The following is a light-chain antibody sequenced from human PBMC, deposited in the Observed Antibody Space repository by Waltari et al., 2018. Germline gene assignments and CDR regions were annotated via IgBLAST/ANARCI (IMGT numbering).Light chain of an antibody. V-gene: IGKV2-24*01. CDR3: VQSTHFPRT. CDR1: QALVHSNGNTY. Sequence: DFVLTQTPLSSLVTLGQPVSIPCRSSQALVHSNGNTYLNWVQQRPGQPPRLLIYNISKQFSGVPDRFSGSGAGTDFTLRISRVEAEDVAVYYCVQSTHFPRTVGQGTKVEIK. J-gene: IGKJ1*01. CDR2: NIS.